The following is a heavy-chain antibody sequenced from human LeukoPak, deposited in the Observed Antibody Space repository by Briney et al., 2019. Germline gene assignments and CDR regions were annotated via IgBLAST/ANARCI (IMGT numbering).Heavy chain of an antibody. CDR3: ARDFYWVFDL. V-gene: IGHV1-18*01. CDR1: GYTFTDYN. Sequence: ASVKVSCKAPGYTFTDYNFSWVRQAPGQGLEWMGWISTYNGNTKYAQNLQGRVTMTTDTSTSTAYMELRSMRSDDTAVYNCARDFYWVFDLWGRGTLVTVPS. CDR2: ISTYNGNT. D-gene: IGHD3-9*01. J-gene: IGHJ2*01.